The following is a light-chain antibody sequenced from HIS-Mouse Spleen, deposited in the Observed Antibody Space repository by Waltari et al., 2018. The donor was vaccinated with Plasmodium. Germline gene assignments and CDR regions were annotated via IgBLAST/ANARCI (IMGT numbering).Light chain of an antibody. Sequence: QSALPQPRSVSGSPGQSVTISCTGTSSAVGGYYYVSWYQQPPGKAPKLMIYDVRKRPSGVPDRFSGSKSGNTASLTISGLQAEDEADYYCCSYAGSYTLVFGGGTKLTVL. V-gene: IGLV2-11*01. J-gene: IGLJ2*01. CDR3: CSYAGSYTLV. CDR1: SSAVGGYYY. CDR2: DVR.